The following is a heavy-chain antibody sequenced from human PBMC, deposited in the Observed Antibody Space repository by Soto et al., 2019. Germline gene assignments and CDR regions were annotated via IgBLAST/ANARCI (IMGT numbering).Heavy chain of an antibody. CDR2: IYPGDSDT. D-gene: IGHD3-22*01. CDR3: ARITSYYYDSSGYLDY. J-gene: IGHJ4*02. V-gene: IGHV5-51*01. CDR1: GYSFTSYW. Sequence: GESLKISGKGSGYSFTSYWIGWVRQMPWKGLEWMGIIYPGDSDTRYSPSFQGQVTISADKSISTAYLQWSSLKASDTAMYYCARITSYYYDSSGYLDYWGQGTLVPVSS.